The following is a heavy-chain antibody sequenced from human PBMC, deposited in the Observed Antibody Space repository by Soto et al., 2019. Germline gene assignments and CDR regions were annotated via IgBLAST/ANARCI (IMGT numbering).Heavy chain of an antibody. CDR3: ARGASRWYPYFFDS. V-gene: IGHV1-69*01. CDR1: EGTFNSYA. J-gene: IGHJ4*02. D-gene: IGHD6-13*01. CDR2: FIPYYNTP. Sequence: QAQVVQSGAEVRKPGSSVKLSCKASEGTFNSYAIAWARQAPGQGLEWMGGFIPYYNTPNYAQKFQDRVTITADDSTNTVYMELSSLRSDDTAVYFCARGASRWYPYFFDSWAQGTLVTVSS.